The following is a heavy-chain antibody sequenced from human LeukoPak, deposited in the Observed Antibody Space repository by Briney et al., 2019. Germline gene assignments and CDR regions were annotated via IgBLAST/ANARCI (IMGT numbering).Heavy chain of an antibody. J-gene: IGHJ3*02. Sequence: HPGGSLRLSCAASGFTFSSHGIYWVRQAPGKGLQCVAVISYDGSNKYYADSVKGRFTISRDNSKNTLYLQMNSVRAEDTALYYCAKDQGRFWSGYYTYEAFDIWGQGTMVTVSS. D-gene: IGHD3-3*01. CDR3: AKDQGRFWSGYYTYEAFDI. CDR1: GFTFSSHG. V-gene: IGHV3-30*18. CDR2: ISYDGSNK.